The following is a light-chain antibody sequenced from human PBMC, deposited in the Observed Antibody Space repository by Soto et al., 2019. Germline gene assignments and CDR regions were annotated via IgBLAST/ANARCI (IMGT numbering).Light chain of an antibody. Sequence: QSALTQPASISGSPGQSITLSCTGTSSDVGGYNSVAWYQQRPGKAPKLIIFDVVSRPSGISDRFSGSKSGSTASLTISGLQPEDEADYYCSSFTSPTTPVVFGGGTKVTVL. CDR1: SSDVGGYNS. CDR2: DVV. J-gene: IGLJ2*01. CDR3: SSFTSPTTPVV. V-gene: IGLV2-14*03.